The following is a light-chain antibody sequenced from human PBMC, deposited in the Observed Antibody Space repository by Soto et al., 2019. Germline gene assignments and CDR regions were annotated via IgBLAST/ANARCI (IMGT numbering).Light chain of an antibody. CDR2: AAS. V-gene: IGKV1-27*01. CDR3: QQANSFPLT. Sequence: QMTQSPSSLSASLGDRVTIACRASQGIKEYVAWYQQKPGRGPKLLIYAASTLQSGVPSRFSGSGSGTDFTLTISSLQPEDFATYYCQQANSFPLTFGGGTKVDIK. CDR1: QGIKEY. J-gene: IGKJ4*01.